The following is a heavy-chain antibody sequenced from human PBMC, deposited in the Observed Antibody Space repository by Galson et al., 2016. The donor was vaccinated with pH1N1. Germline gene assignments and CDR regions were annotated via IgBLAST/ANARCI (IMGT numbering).Heavy chain of an antibody. Sequence: SVKVSCKASGYTFTNFDINWVRQATGQGLEWMRWMNPNSGNTGYAQKFQGRVTMTRNTSIRTAYMELRSLRSEDTAVYFCATSLDYSQIFDYWGHGTLVTVSS. J-gene: IGHJ4*01. CDR3: ATSLDYSQIFDY. CDR2: MNPNSGNT. CDR1: GYTFTNFD. V-gene: IGHV1-8*01. D-gene: IGHD4-11*01.